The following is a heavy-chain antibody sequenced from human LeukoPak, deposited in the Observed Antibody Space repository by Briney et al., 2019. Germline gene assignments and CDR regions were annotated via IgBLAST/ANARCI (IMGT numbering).Heavy chain of an antibody. CDR1: GYSFTGYY. J-gene: IGHJ4*02. Sequence: ASVKVSCKASGYSFTGYYVHWVRQAPGQGLEWMGWINPNSGATDYAQNFQGRVTMTRDTSISTAYMEVSRLRSDDTAVYYCARVSSVTDLDHWGQGTLVTVSS. CDR3: ARVSSVTDLDH. CDR2: INPNSGAT. V-gene: IGHV1-2*02. D-gene: IGHD3-22*01.